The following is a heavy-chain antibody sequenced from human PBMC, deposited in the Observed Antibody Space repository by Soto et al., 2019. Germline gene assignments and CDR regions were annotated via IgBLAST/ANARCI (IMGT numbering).Heavy chain of an antibody. J-gene: IGHJ4*02. CDR1: GYTFTSYA. Sequence: ASVKVSCKASGYTFTSYARHWVRQAPGQRREWRGWINAGNGNTKYPQKFQGRVTITRDTSASTAYMELSSLRSEDTAVYYCARSDIFYGGYFDYWGQGTLVTVSS. D-gene: IGHD3-10*01. CDR3: ARSDIFYGGYFDY. V-gene: IGHV1-3*01. CDR2: INAGNGNT.